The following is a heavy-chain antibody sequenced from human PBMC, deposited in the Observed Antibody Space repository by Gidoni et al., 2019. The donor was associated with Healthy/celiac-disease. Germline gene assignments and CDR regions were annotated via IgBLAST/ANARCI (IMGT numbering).Heavy chain of an antibody. V-gene: IGHV4-59*01. J-gene: IGHJ5*02. D-gene: IGHD3-10*01. CDR1: GGSISSYY. CDR3: ARGGRITMVRGDTNWFDP. Sequence: QVQLQESGPGLVKPSETLSLTCTVSGGSISSYYWSWIRQPPGKGLEWIGYIYYSGSTNYNPSLKIRVTISVDTSKNQFSLKLSSVTAADTAVYYCARGGRITMVRGDTNWFDPWGQGTLVTVSS. CDR2: IYYSGST.